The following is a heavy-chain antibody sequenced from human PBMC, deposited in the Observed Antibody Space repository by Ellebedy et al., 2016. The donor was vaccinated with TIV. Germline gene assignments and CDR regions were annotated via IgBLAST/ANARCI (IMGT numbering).Heavy chain of an antibody. J-gene: IGHJ4*02. CDR2: IKPDGSDT. D-gene: IGHD3-10*01. Sequence: GESPKISCAASGFMSSSEWMSWVRQDPGTGLEWVAKIKPDGSDTYYVDSVRGRFTVSRDNAKNSLYLQMNSLRAEDTAVYYCTKETWFRMDYWGQGALVTVSS. V-gene: IGHV3-7*03. CDR1: GFMSSSEW. CDR3: TKETWFRMDY.